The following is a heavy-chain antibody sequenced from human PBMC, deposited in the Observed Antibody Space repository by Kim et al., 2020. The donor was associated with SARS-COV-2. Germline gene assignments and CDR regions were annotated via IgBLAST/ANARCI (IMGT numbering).Heavy chain of an antibody. CDR2: VSYTGTT. V-gene: IGHV4-59*02. CDR3: ARRLTEDDN. CDR1: GGSVNHYY. J-gene: IGHJ4*02. Sequence: SETLSLTCTVSGGSVNHYYWSWIRQPPRKGLEYIGYVSYTGTTNYSPSLKSRVSISINLSKNLFSLKLTSVTAADTAVYYCARRLTEDDNWGQGTLVTVS. D-gene: IGHD7-27*01.